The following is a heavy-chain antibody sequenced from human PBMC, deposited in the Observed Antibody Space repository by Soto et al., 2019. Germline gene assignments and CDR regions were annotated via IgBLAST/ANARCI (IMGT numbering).Heavy chain of an antibody. CDR3: AKIVVPAASYYFDY. CDR1: GFAFNSYA. CDR2: ISGSGGST. D-gene: IGHD2-2*01. J-gene: IGHJ4*02. Sequence: PGRSLRLSCAASGFAFNSYAMSWVRQAPGKGLEWVSAISGSGGSTYYADSVKGRFTISRYNSKNTLYLQMNRLRAEDTAIYYCAKIVVPAASYYFDYWGQGTLVTVSS. V-gene: IGHV3-23*01.